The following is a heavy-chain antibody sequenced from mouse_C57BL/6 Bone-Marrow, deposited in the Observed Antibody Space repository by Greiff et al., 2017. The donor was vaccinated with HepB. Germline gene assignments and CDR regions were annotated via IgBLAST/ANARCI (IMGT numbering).Heavy chain of an antibody. Sequence: QVQLKQPGAELVKPGASVKLSCKASGYTFTSYWMHWVKQRPGQGLEWIGMIHPNSGSTNYNEKFKSKATLTVDKSSSTAYMQLSSLTSEDSAVYYCAVIYYYGSSQGYAMDYWGQGTSVPVSS. CDR1: GYTFTSYW. D-gene: IGHD1-1*01. CDR3: AVIYYYGSSQGYAMDY. J-gene: IGHJ4*01. V-gene: IGHV1-64*01. CDR2: IHPNSGST.